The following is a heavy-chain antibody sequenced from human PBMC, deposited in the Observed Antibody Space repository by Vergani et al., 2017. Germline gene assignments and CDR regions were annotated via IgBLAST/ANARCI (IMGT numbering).Heavy chain of an antibody. CDR1: GFTFSSYW. D-gene: IGHD2-15*01. V-gene: IGHV3-7*01. CDR3: AGAGKCSGGSCRDY. J-gene: IGHJ4*02. CDR2: IKQDGSEK. Sequence: EVQLVESGGGLVQPGGSLRLSCAASGFTFSSYWMSWVRQAPGKGLEWVANIKQDGSEKYYVDSVKGRFTISRDNAKNSLYLQMNSLRAEDTAVYYCAGAGKCSGGSCRDYWGQGTLVTVSS.